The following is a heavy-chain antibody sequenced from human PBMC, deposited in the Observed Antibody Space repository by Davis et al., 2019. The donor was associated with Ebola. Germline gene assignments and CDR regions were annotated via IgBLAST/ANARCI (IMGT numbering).Heavy chain of an antibody. CDR1: GFTFSNYN. D-gene: IGHD3-10*01. CDR2: ISSSSSYI. V-gene: IGHV3-21*01. Sequence: PGGSLRLSCAASGFTFSNYNMNWVRQAPGKGLEWVSSISSSSSYIYYADSVKGRFTISRDNVKNSLILQMNSLRVEDTAVYYCTRDGRPYYYGSGSYPDYWGQGTLVTVSS. CDR3: TRDGRPYYYGSGSYPDY. J-gene: IGHJ4*02.